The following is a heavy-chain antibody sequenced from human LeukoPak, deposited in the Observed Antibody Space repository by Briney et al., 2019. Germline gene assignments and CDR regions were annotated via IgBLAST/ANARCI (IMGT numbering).Heavy chain of an antibody. D-gene: IGHD6-13*01. CDR3: VKVGSAAGPGDFDY. J-gene: IGHJ4*02. CDR2: ISSNGDST. Sequence: GGSLRLSCSASGFTFRTYAMHWVRQAPGKGLEYFSAISSNGDSTFYADSVKGRFTISRDKSKKTLYLQMSSLREEDTAVYYCVKVGSAAGPGDFDYWGQGTLVTVSS. V-gene: IGHV3-64D*09. CDR1: GFTFRTYA.